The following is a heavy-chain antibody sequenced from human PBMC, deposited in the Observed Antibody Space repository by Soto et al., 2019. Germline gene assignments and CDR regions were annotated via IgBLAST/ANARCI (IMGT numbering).Heavy chain of an antibody. CDR3: ARGAVAGWYYLDY. J-gene: IGHJ4*02. CDR1: GGSISSGEYY. Sequence: QVQLQESGPGLVKPSQTLSLSCTVSGGSISSGEYYWTWIRRPPGKGLEWIGYVHHSGATFYNPSLTSRLTMSVDTSKNRFSLKLSSATAADTAVYFCARGAVAGWYYLDYWGLGTLVTVSS. D-gene: IGHD6-19*01. CDR2: VHHSGAT. V-gene: IGHV4-30-4*01.